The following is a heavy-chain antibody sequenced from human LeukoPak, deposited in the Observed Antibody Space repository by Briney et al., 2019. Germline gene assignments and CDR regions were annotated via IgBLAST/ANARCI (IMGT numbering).Heavy chain of an antibody. CDR2: IRYDGSNK. Sequence: GGSLRLSCAAPGFTFGAYGIHWVRQAPGKGLEWVAFIRYDGSNKYYADSVRGRFTISRDNSKNTLYLQMNSLRAEDTAVYYCARPQVNDYGDCGIWGQGTMVAVSS. CDR1: GFTFGAYG. V-gene: IGHV3-30*02. D-gene: IGHD4-17*01. J-gene: IGHJ3*02. CDR3: ARPQVNDYGDCGI.